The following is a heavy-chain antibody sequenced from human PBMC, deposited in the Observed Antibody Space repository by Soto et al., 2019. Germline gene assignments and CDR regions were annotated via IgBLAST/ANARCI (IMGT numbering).Heavy chain of an antibody. Sequence: LGESLKVSCKGSGYSFASYWIGWVRQMPGKGLEGIGISYPGDSDTRYRPSFQGQVTISADKSISNAYLQWSSMKPSDTAMYYGARYSSSCDNHYSYSYGMEVWGEGT. CDR1: GYSFASYW. V-gene: IGHV5-51*01. CDR2: SYPGDSDT. CDR3: ARYSSSCDNHYSYSYGMEV. D-gene: IGHD6-13*01. J-gene: IGHJ6*02.